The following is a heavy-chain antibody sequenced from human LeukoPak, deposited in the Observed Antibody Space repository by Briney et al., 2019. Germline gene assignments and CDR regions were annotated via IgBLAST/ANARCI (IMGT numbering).Heavy chain of an antibody. CDR2: ISYDGSNK. CDR1: GFTFSSYG. D-gene: IGHD2-8*01. CDR3: AKDCTNGVCIDY. V-gene: IGHV3-30*18. Sequence: GGSLRLSCAASGFTFSSYGMHWVRQAPGKGLEWVAVISYDGSNKYYADSVKGRFTISRDNSKNTLYLQMNSLRAEDTAVYYCAKDCTNGVCIDYWGQGTLVTVSS. J-gene: IGHJ4*02.